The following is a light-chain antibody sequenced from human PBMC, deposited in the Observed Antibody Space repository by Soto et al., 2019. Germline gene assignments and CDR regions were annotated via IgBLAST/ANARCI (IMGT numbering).Light chain of an antibody. CDR1: QSISTW. Sequence: IQMTQSPSTLSASVGDRVTITCRASQSISTWLALYQLKPGNAPKLLIYDASSLERGFPSRFSGSGSGTEFTLTISSLLPDDFATYYCQQYKSFSWTFGQGTKVHIK. CDR3: QQYKSFSWT. J-gene: IGKJ1*01. V-gene: IGKV1-5*01. CDR2: DAS.